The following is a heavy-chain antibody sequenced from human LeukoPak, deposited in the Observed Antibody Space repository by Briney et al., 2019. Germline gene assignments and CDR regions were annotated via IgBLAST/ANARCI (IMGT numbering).Heavy chain of an antibody. CDR3: AMRWLHYDDSPVFDY. D-gene: IGHD5-24*01. Sequence: GGSLRLSCAASGFSFTTYAMHWVRQAPGKGLKWVAVISYDGRNKNYADSVKGRFTISRDNFKNTLYLQMSSLRSEDTALYYCAMRWLHYDDSPVFDYWGQGTLLTVSS. J-gene: IGHJ4*02. CDR2: ISYDGRNK. CDR1: GFSFTTYA. V-gene: IGHV3-30*03.